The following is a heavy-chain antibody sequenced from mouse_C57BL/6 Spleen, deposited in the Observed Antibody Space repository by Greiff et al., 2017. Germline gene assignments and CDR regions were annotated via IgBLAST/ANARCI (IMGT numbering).Heavy chain of an antibody. CDR3: ARRSWAYFDY. J-gene: IGHJ2*01. CDR2: INPNNGGT. V-gene: IGHV1-18*01. Sequence: EVKLMESGPELVKPGASVKIPCKASGYTFTDYNMDWVKQSHGKSLEWIGDINPNNGGTSYNQKFKGKATLTVDKSSSTAYMELRSLTSEDTAVYYCARRSWAYFDYWGQGTTLTVSS. D-gene: IGHD4-1*01. CDR1: GYTFTDYN.